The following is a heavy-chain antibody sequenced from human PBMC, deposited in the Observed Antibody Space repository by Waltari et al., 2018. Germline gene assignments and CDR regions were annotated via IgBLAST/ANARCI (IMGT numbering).Heavy chain of an antibody. J-gene: IGHJ6*03. CDR2: ISSSSSYI. CDR3: ARESGYCSSTSCHFSRRNYYYYMDV. D-gene: IGHD2-2*01. V-gene: IGHV3-21*01. CDR1: GFTFSSYS. Sequence: EVQLVESGGGLVKPGGSLRLSCAASGFTFSSYSMNWVRQAPGKGLEWVSSISSSSSYIYYADSVKGRFTISRDNAKNSLYLQMNSLRAEDTAVYYCARESGYCSSTSCHFSRRNYYYYMDVWGKGTTVTISS.